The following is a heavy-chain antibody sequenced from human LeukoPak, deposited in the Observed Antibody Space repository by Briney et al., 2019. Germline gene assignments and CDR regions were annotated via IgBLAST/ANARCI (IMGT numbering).Heavy chain of an antibody. CDR1: GGSFSNYS. Sequence: AVKVSCKASGGSFSNYSISWVRQAPGQGLEWMGRIIAILDTAHYAQKFQGRLTITADKSTTTVYMELSSMRSDDTAVYYCVRSGYDYDWFDPWGQGTLVTVSS. CDR3: VRSGYDYDWFDP. CDR2: IIAILDTA. J-gene: IGHJ5*02. V-gene: IGHV1-69*08. D-gene: IGHD5-12*01.